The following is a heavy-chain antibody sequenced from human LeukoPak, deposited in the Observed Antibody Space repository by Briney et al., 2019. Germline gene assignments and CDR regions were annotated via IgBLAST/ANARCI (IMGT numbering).Heavy chain of an antibody. D-gene: IGHD3-10*02. Sequence: PGGSLRLSCAASGFTFSIYSMNWVRQAPGKGLEWVSYIRSSTSTIYYADSVKGRFTISRDNAKNSLYLQMNSLRAEDTAVYYCAELGITMIGGVWGKGTTVTISS. CDR1: GFTFSIYS. V-gene: IGHV3-48*01. J-gene: IGHJ6*04. CDR2: IRSSTSTI. CDR3: AELGITMIGGV.